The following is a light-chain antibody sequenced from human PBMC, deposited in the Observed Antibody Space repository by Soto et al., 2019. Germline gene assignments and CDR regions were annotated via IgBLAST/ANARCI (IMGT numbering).Light chain of an antibody. Sequence: DIQLTQSPSFLSASVGDRVTITCRASQGISSYLAWYQQKPGKAPKLLIYASSTLQSGVPSRFSGSGSGTEFTLTISSLQPEDFANYYGQQLNSYPWTLGQGTNAEIK. J-gene: IGKJ1*01. CDR2: ASS. V-gene: IGKV1-9*01. CDR3: QQLNSYPWT. CDR1: QGISSY.